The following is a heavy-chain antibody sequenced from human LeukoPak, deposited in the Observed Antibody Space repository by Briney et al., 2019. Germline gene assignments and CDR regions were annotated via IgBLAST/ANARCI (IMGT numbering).Heavy chain of an antibody. Sequence: GGSLRLSCAASGFTFSSYAMNWVRQAPGKGLEWVSSISSSSNYIYYADSVKGRFTISRDNAKSSLYLQMNSLRAEDTAVYYCARGLGCGGDCYHDYWGQGTLVPVSS. CDR1: GFTFSSYA. J-gene: IGHJ4*02. V-gene: IGHV3-21*01. CDR2: ISSSSNYI. D-gene: IGHD2-21*02. CDR3: ARGLGCGGDCYHDY.